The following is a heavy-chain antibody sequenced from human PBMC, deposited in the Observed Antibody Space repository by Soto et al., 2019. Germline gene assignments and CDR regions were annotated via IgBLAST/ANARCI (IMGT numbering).Heavy chain of an antibody. Sequence: EVQLVESGGGLVQPGGSLRLSCAASGFTFSSYWMSWVRQAPGKGLEWVANIKQDGSEKYYVDSVKGRFTISRDNAKNSLYLQMNSLRSEDTAVYYCARKYSWVSCTNGVCYISYYYYMDVWGKGTTVTVSS. D-gene: IGHD2-8*01. CDR2: IKQDGSEK. CDR1: GFTFSSYW. V-gene: IGHV3-7*01. CDR3: ARKYSWVSCTNGVCYISYYYYMDV. J-gene: IGHJ6*03.